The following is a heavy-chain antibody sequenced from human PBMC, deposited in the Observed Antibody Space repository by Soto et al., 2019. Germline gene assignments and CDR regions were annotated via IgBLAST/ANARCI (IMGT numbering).Heavy chain of an antibody. CDR2: IDPSDSHT. CDR1: GYIFTTYW. D-gene: IGHD6-13*01. Sequence: EVQLVQSGAEVKKPGESLRISCKGSGYIFTTYWIIWVRQMPGKGLEWMGRIDPSDSHTNYSPSFQGHVTISVDKSISTACLQWSSLRASDTAGYYCERSRAASGVVAFDPWGQGTLVTVSS. J-gene: IGHJ5*02. CDR3: ERSRAASGVVAFDP. V-gene: IGHV5-10-1*03.